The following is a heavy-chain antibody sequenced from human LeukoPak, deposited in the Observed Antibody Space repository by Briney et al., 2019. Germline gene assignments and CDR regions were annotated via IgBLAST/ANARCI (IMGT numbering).Heavy chain of an antibody. CDR2: INPDGSQK. Sequence: GGSLRLSCEASGFTFSRNWMSWVRQAPGKGLEWVASINPDGSQKFYVDSVKGRFTISRDNTKSSLYLEMNSLGAEDTAMYYCAKLLGTVTTYDYWGQGIRVTASS. V-gene: IGHV3-7*01. J-gene: IGHJ4*02. D-gene: IGHD2/OR15-2a*01. CDR3: AKLLGTVTTYDY. CDR1: GFTFSRNW.